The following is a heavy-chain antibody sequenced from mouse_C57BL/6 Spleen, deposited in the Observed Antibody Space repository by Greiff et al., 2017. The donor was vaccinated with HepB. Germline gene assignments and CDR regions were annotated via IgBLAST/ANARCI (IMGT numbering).Heavy chain of an antibody. V-gene: IGHV1-26*01. Sequence: VQLQQSGPELVKPGASVKISCKASGYTFTDYYMNWVKQSHGKSLEWIGDINPNNGGTSYNQKFKGKATLTVDKSSSTAYMELRSLTSEDSAVYYCARGVGYYGGYYAMDYWGQGTSVTVSS. J-gene: IGHJ4*01. D-gene: IGHD2-3*01. CDR1: GYTFTDYY. CDR3: ARGVGYYGGYYAMDY. CDR2: INPNNGGT.